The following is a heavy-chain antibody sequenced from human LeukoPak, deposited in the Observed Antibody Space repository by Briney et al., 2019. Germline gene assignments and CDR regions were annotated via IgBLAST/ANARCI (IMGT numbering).Heavy chain of an antibody. J-gene: IGHJ4*02. CDR3: ARGQWLYYFDY. CDR1: GGSISSYY. Sequence: SETQSLTCTVSGGSISSYYWSWIRQPPGKGLEWIGYIYYSGSTNYNPSLKSRVTISVDTSKNQFSLKLSSVTAADTAVYYCARGQWLYYFDYWGQGTLVTVSS. CDR2: IYYSGST. V-gene: IGHV4-59*01. D-gene: IGHD6-19*01.